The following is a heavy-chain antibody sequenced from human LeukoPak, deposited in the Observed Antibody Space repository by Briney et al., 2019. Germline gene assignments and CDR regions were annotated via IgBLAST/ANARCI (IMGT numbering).Heavy chain of an antibody. Sequence: GGSLRLPCAASGFTVSSNFMSWVRQAPGKGLEWVSVIYSGGNTYYADYVKGRFTISRDNSKNTLYLQMNSLRAEDTAVYHCARDRLPPLGAFDIWGQGTMVTVSS. CDR1: GFTVSSNF. CDR2: IYSGGNT. CDR3: ARDRLPPLGAFDI. V-gene: IGHV3-66*01. J-gene: IGHJ3*02. D-gene: IGHD3-16*01.